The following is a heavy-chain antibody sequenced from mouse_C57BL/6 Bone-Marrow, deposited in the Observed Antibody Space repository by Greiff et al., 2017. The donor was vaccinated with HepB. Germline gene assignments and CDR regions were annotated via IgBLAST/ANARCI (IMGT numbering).Heavy chain of an antibody. J-gene: IGHJ3*01. CDR3: ARDDYDGDWFAY. V-gene: IGHV1-50*01. D-gene: IGHD2-4*01. CDR2: IDPSDSYT. Sequence: VKLQQPGAELVKPGASVKLSCKASGYTFTSYWMQWVKQRPGQGLEWIGEIDPSDSYTNYNQKFKGKATLTVDTSSSTAYMQLSSLTSEDSAVYYCARDDYDGDWFAYWGQGTLVTVSA. CDR1: GYTFTSYW.